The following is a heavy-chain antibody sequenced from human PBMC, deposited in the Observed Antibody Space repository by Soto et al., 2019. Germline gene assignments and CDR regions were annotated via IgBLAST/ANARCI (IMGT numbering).Heavy chain of an antibody. D-gene: IGHD6-13*01. V-gene: IGHV6-1*01. J-gene: IGHJ4*02. CDR1: GDSVSSNSAA. CDR3: ARSKPYSSSWNLAQFEY. CDR2: TYYRSKWYN. Sequence: SQTLSLTCAISGDSVSSNSAAWNWIRQSPSRGLEWLGRTYYRSKWYNDYAVSVKSRITINPDTSKNQFSLQLNSVTPEDTAVYYCARSKPYSSSWNLAQFEYWGQGTLVTVSS.